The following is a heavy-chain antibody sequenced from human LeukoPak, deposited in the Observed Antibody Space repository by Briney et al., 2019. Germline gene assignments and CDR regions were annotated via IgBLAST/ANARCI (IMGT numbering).Heavy chain of an antibody. CDR1: GGSISSNSYY. V-gene: IGHV4-39*01. Sequence: SGTLSLTCTVSGGSISSNSYYWAWIRQPPGKGLEWIGNIYYSGNTYYSPSLKSRVTISVDTSKNQFSLKLSSVTAADTAVYYCARHGRIAAADDYWGQGTLVTVSS. J-gene: IGHJ4*02. CDR3: ARHGRIAAADDY. D-gene: IGHD6-6*01. CDR2: IYYSGNT.